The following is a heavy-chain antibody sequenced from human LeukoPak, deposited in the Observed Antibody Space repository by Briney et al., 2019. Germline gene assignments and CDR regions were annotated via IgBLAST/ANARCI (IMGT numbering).Heavy chain of an antibody. CDR2: IFYSRSI. Sequence: SETLSLTCTASGGSINSHYWSWIRQPPGKGLEWIGYIFYSRSINYNPSLKSRVTISVDTSKNQFSLKLSSLTAADTAVYYCARLIAVTGRGDYFDHWGQGTLVTVSS. CDR3: ARLIAVTGRGDYFDH. CDR1: GGSINSHY. D-gene: IGHD6-19*01. J-gene: IGHJ4*02. V-gene: IGHV4-59*08.